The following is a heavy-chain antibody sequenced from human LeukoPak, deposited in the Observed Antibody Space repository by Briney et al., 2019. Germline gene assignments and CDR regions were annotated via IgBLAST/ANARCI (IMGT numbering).Heavy chain of an antibody. CDR1: GFTFSSYG. J-gene: IGHJ4*02. Sequence: GGSLRLSCAASGFTFSSYGMHWVRQAPGKGLEWVAVISYDGSNKYYADSVKGRFTISRDNSENTLYLQMNSLRAEDTAVYYCAIRPIREPHLTDYWGQGTLVTVSS. CDR2: ISYDGSNK. D-gene: IGHD1-26*01. V-gene: IGHV3-30*03. CDR3: AIRPIREPHLTDY.